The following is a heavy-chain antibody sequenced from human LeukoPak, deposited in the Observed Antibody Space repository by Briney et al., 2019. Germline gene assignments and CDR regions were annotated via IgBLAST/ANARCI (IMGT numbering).Heavy chain of an antibody. J-gene: IGHJ3*02. CDR1: GFTFSSYG. Sequence: PGGSLRLSCAASGFTFSSYGMHWVRQAPGKGLEWVAVIWYDGSNKYYADSVKGRFTISRDNSKNTLYLQMNSLRAEDTAVYYCAKSDGYCSSTSCYPGAFDIWGQGTMVTVSS. CDR2: IWYDGSNK. V-gene: IGHV3-33*06. CDR3: AKSDGYCSSTSCYPGAFDI. D-gene: IGHD2-2*01.